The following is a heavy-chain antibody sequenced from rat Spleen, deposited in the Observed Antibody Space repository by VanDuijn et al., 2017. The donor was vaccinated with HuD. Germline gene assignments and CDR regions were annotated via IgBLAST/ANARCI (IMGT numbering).Heavy chain of an antibody. Sequence: EVQLVESGGGLVQPGSSLKVSCVASGFTFSSYVMHWFRQAPENGIEWLTYINTDSSDTHYAETVKGRFTISRDNAKNTVDMQRSSVGSEDTALYFCARETNWERRFGYWGQGVMVTVSS. J-gene: IGHJ2*01. CDR1: GFTFSSYV. CDR2: INTDSSDT. V-gene: IGHV5-43*01. D-gene: IGHD5-1*01. CDR3: ARETNWERRFGY.